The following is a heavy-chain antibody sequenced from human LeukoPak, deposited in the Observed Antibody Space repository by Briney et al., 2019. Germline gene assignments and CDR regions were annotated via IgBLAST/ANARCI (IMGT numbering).Heavy chain of an antibody. CDR3: AKNWGTFSWYFDL. D-gene: IGHD7-27*01. CDR1: GFTVSSNY. J-gene: IGHJ2*01. CDR2: INWIGGNT. Sequence: PGGCLRLSCVASGFTVSSNYMTWVRQAPGKGLEWVAGINWIGGNTGYADSVKGRFTISRDNAKNSLYLEVNSLRAEDAALYHCAKNWGTFSWYFDLWGRGTLVTVSS. V-gene: IGHV3-20*01.